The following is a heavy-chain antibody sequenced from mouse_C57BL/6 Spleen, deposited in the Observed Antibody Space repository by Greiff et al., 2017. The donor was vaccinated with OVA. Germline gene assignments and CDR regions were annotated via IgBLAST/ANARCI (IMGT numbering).Heavy chain of an antibody. CDR1: GFTFSSYG. J-gene: IGHJ1*03. V-gene: IGHV5-6*01. CDR2: ISSGGSYT. D-gene: IGHD6-1*01. CDR3: ARHGRGYFDV. Sequence: EVQRVESGGDLVKPGGSLKLSCAASGFTFSSYGMSWVRQTPDKRLEWVATISSGGSYTYYPDSVKGRFTISRDNAKNTLYLQMSSLKSEDTAMYYCARHGRGYFDVWGTGTTVTVSS.